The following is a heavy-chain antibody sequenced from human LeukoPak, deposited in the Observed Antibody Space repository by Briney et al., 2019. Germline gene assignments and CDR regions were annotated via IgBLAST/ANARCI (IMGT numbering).Heavy chain of an antibody. CDR3: ARAYSIAYSSERLDAFDI. Sequence: GASVKVSCKASGYTFTSYYMHWVRQAPGQGLEWMGIISPSGGSTSYAQKFQGRVTMTRGMSTSTVYMELSSLRSEDTAVYYCARAYSIAYSSERLDAFDIWGQGTMVTVSS. V-gene: IGHV1-46*01. J-gene: IGHJ3*02. D-gene: IGHD6-19*01. CDR2: ISPSGGST. CDR1: GYTFTSYY.